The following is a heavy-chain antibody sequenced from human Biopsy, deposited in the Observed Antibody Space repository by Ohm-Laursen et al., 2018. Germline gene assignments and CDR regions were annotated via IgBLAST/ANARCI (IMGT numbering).Heavy chain of an antibody. D-gene: IGHD6-19*01. CDR3: ARSGWPENDAFDI. V-gene: IGHV3-23*01. Sequence: SLRLSCSASGFYFSNYAMSWVRQAPGKGLEWVSGISGSGGSTYYADSVKGRFTISRDNSKNTLYLQMNSLRAEGTAVYYCARSGWPENDAFDIWGQGTMVTVSS. CDR2: ISGSGGST. J-gene: IGHJ3*02. CDR1: GFYFSNYA.